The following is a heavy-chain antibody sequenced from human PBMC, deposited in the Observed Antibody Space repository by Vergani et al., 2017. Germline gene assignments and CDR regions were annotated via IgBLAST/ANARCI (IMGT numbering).Heavy chain of an antibody. D-gene: IGHD5-12*01. Sequence: QVQLVQSGAEVKKPGSSVNVSCKASGGSLSSSAISWVRQAPGQGLEWMGGVMVIFGTVNYAQKFQGRVTISADESTNTVYMELSNLKSEDTALYYCSRSERIIKENYYDSFLDVWGQGTTVTVSS. CDR3: SRSERIIKENYYDSFLDV. CDR2: VMVIFGTV. CDR1: GGSLSSSA. V-gene: IGHV1-69*12. J-gene: IGHJ6*02.